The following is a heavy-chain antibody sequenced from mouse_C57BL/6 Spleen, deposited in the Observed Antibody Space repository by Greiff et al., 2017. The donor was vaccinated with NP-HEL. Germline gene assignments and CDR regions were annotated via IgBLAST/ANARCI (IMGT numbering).Heavy chain of an antibody. Sequence: EVMLVESGGGLVKPGGSLKLSCAASGFTFSSYAMSWVRQTPEKRLEWVATISDGGSYTYYPDNVKGRFTISRDNAKNNLYLQMSHLKSEDTAMYYCARYGKVRAWFAYWGQGTLVTVSA. J-gene: IGHJ3*01. CDR1: GFTFSSYA. CDR2: ISDGGSYT. V-gene: IGHV5-4*03. CDR3: ARYGKVRAWFAY. D-gene: IGHD2-1*01.